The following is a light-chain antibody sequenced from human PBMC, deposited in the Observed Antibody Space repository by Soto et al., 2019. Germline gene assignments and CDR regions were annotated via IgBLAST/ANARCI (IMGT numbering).Light chain of an antibody. CDR2: AAS. Sequence: DIQMTQSPSSLSTSVGDRVTITCRASQGISNYLASYQQKPGEVPKLLIYAASTLQSGVPSRLSGSGSGTDFTLTISSLQPEDVATYYCQKYNSAPLTFGGGTKVDIK. CDR1: QGISNY. CDR3: QKYNSAPLT. J-gene: IGKJ4*01. V-gene: IGKV1-27*01.